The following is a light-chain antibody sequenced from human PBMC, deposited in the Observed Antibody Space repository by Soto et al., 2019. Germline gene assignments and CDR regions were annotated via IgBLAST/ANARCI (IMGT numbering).Light chain of an antibody. Sequence: QSALTQPASVSGSPGQSITLSCTGTSSDIGAYNSVSWYQQHPGKAPKLMIYEVSNRPSGVSNRFSASKSGNTASLTISGLQAEDEADYYCCSSSTSNPDVFGTGTKVTVL. CDR3: CSSSTSNPDV. CDR2: EVS. CDR1: SSDIGAYNS. J-gene: IGLJ1*01. V-gene: IGLV2-14*01.